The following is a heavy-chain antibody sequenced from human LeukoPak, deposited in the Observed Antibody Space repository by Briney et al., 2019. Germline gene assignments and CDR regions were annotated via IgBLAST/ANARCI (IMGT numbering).Heavy chain of an antibody. V-gene: IGHV4-61*02. Sequence: SETLSLTCTVSGGSISSGSYYWSWIRQPAGKGLEWIGRIYTSGSTNYNPSLKSRVTISVDTSKNQFSLKLSSVTAADTAVYYCARGEYSSSSYFGTDYWGQGTLVTVSS. CDR1: GGSISSGSYY. CDR3: ARGEYSSSSYFGTDY. CDR2: IYTSGST. J-gene: IGHJ4*02. D-gene: IGHD6-6*01.